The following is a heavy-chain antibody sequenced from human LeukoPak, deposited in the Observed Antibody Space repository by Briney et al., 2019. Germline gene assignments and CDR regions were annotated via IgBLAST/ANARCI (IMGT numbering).Heavy chain of an antibody. J-gene: IGHJ3*02. CDR2: INHSGST. Sequence: SETLSLTCAVYGGSFSGYYWSWIRQPPGKGLEWIGEINHSGSTNYNPSLKSRVTISVDTSKNQFSLKLSSVTAADTAVYYFARDWSYSGSYSVFDIGGQGQWSPSLQ. CDR1: GGSFSGYY. V-gene: IGHV4-34*01. CDR3: ARDWSYSGSYSVFDI. D-gene: IGHD1-26*01.